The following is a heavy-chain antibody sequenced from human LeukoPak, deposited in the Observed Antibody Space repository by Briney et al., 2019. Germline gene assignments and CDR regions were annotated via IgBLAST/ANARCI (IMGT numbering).Heavy chain of an antibody. V-gene: IGHV5-10-1*01. CDR2: IDPSDSYT. J-gene: IGHJ4*02. CDR1: GYSFINYW. Sequence: GESLKISCQGSGYSFINYWIGWVRQMPGKGLEWMGRIDPSDSYTNYSPSFQGHVTISADKSISTAYLQWSSLKASDTAMYYCARIDAGFIDYWGQGTLVTVSS. D-gene: IGHD6-25*01. CDR3: ARIDAGFIDY.